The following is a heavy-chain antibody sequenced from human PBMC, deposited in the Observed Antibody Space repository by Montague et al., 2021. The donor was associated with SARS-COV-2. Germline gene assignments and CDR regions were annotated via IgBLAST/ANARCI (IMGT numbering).Heavy chain of an antibody. V-gene: IGHV3-23*01. J-gene: IGHJ6*02. D-gene: IGHD3-16*01. CDR3: AKDWGIVAHTTRDYYYYYGMDV. CDR1: GFTFSSYA. CDR2: ISGSGGSA. Sequence: SLRLSCAASGFTFSSYAMSWVRQAPGKGLEWVSAISGSGGSAYYADSVKGRFTISRDNSKNTLYLQMKSLRAEDTAVYYCAKDWGIVAHTTRDYYYYYGMDVWGQGTTVTVSS.